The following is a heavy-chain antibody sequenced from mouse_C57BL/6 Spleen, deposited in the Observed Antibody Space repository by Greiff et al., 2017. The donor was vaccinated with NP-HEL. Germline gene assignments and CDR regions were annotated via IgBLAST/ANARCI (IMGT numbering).Heavy chain of an antibody. CDR2: INPSSGYT. Sequence: VQLQQSGAELAKPGASVKLSCKASGYTFTSYWMHWVKQRPGQGLEWIGYINPSSGYTKYNQKFKDKATLTADKSFSTAYMQLSSLTYEDSAVYYCARSGYYFDYWGQGTTLTVSS. V-gene: IGHV1-7*01. J-gene: IGHJ2*01. CDR1: GYTFTSYW. D-gene: IGHD4-1*01. CDR3: ARSGYYFDY.